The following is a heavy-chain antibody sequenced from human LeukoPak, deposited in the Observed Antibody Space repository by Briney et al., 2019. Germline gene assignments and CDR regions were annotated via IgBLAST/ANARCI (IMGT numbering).Heavy chain of an antibody. CDR3: ARDNDYVWGSYRYFDY. V-gene: IGHV1-18*01. J-gene: IGHJ4*02. D-gene: IGHD3-16*02. CDR2: ISAYNGST. CDR1: GYTFTSYG. Sequence: ASVKVSCKASGYTFTSYGISWVRQAPGQGLEWMGWISAYNGSTNYAQKLQGRATMTTDTSTSTAYMELRSLRSDDTAVYYCARDNDYVWGSYRYFDYWGQGTLVTVSS.